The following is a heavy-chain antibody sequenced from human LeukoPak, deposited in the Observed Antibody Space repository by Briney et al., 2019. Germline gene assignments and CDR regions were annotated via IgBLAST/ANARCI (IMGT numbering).Heavy chain of an antibody. D-gene: IGHD3-10*01. CDR3: ARVWFGELDWFDP. V-gene: IGHV1-2*02. CDR1: GYTFTGYY. J-gene: IGHJ5*02. Sequence: ASVKVSCKASGYTFTGYYMHWVRQAPGQGLEWMGWINPNSGGTNYAQKSQGRVTMTRDTSISTAYMELSRLRSDDTAVYYCARVWFGELDWFDPWGQGTLVTVSS. CDR2: INPNSGGT.